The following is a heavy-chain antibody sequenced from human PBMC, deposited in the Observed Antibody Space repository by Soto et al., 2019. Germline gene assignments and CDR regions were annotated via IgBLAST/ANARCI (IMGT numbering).Heavy chain of an antibody. D-gene: IGHD6-13*01. CDR2: ISSSSSYI. CDR1: GFTFSSYS. J-gene: IGHJ3*02. CDR3: AREQGKSSSWYRDDAFDI. V-gene: IGHV3-21*01. Sequence: GGSLRLSCAASGFTFSSYSMNWVRQAPGKGLEWVSSISSSSSYIYYADSVKGRFTISRDNAKNSLYLQMNSLRAEDTAVYYCAREQGKSSSWYRDDAFDIWGQGTMVTVS.